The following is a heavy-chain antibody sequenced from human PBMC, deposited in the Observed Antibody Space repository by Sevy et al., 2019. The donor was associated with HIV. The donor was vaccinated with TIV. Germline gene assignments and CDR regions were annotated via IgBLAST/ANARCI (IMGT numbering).Heavy chain of an antibody. V-gene: IGHV7-4-1*02. CDR1: GYTFTSYA. Sequence: ASVKVSCKASGYTFTSYAMNWVRQAPGQGLEWMGWINTNTGNPTYAQGFTGRFVFSLDTSVSKAYLQINSLKAEETAVYYCARDSHIVVVTAEVGDAIDIWGQGTMVTVSS. J-gene: IGHJ3*02. CDR3: ARDSHIVVVTAEVGDAIDI. D-gene: IGHD2-21*02. CDR2: INTNTGNP.